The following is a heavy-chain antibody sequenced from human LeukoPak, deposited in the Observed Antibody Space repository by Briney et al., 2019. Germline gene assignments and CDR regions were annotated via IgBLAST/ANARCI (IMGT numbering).Heavy chain of an antibody. J-gene: IGHJ4*02. CDR1: GYTFTSYG. CDR2: ISAYNGNT. D-gene: IGHD3-16*01. Sequence: ASVKVSCKASGYTFTSYGISWVRQAPGQGLEWMGWISAYNGNTNYAQQLQGRVTMTTDTSTSTAYMELRSLRSDDTAVYYCARFKGGDFGLVFDYWGQGTLVTVSS. CDR3: ARFKGGDFGLVFDY. V-gene: IGHV1-18*01.